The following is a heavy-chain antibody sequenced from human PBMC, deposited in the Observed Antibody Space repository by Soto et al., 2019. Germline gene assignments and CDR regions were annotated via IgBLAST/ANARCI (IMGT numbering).Heavy chain of an antibody. D-gene: IGHD3-22*01. CDR3: AREPTYYYDSSGYYPTYYFAY. CDR2: IIPIFGTA. J-gene: IGHJ4*02. Sequence: QVQLVQSGAEVKKPGSSVKVSCKASGGTFSSYAISWVRQAPGQGLEWMGGIIPIFGTANYAQKFQGRVTITADESTSTAYMELSSLRSEDTAVYYCAREPTYYYDSSGYYPTYYFAYWGQGTLVTVSS. CDR1: GGTFSSYA. V-gene: IGHV1-69*01.